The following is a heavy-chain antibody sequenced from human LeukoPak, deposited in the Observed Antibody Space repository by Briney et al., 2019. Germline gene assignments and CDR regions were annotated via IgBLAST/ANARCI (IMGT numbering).Heavy chain of an antibody. J-gene: IGHJ6*03. D-gene: IGHD7-27*01. V-gene: IGHV1-2*02. CDR1: GYTFTGYY. CDR3: ARRIELGIGYYYFYMDV. CDR2: INPNSGGT. Sequence: ASVKVSCKASGYTFTGYYMHWVRQALGQGLEWMGWINPNSGGTKYAQNFQGRVTMTRDTSISTAYMELSSLISDDTAVYYCARRIELGIGYYYFYMDVWGKGTTVTISS.